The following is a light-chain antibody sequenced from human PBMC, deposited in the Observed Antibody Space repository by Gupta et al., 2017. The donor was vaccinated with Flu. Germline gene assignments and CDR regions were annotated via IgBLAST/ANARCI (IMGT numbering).Light chain of an antibody. CDR2: KDS. J-gene: IGLJ3*02. V-gene: IGLV3-27*01. Sequence: VRWFQQQPGQAPLLLIYKDSERPSGIPERFSGSRPGTTATLTVSGAQAEAEADYFCFSATDDDPRMFGGGPTLTVL. CDR3: FSATDDDPRM.